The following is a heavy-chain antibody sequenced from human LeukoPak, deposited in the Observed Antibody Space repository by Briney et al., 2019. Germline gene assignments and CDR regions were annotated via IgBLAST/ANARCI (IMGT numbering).Heavy chain of an antibody. Sequence: SETLSLTCTVSGDSINKYYWNWIRQPPGKGLEWIGYTYYSGSSNYNPSLKSRVSISVDTSKNHFSLKLTSVTAADTAIYYCATWAGTKYSSGWHPPLDYWGQGILVTVSS. CDR3: ATWAGTKYSSGWHPPLDY. CDR1: GDSINKYY. CDR2: TYYSGSS. V-gene: IGHV4-59*08. J-gene: IGHJ4*02. D-gene: IGHD6-19*01.